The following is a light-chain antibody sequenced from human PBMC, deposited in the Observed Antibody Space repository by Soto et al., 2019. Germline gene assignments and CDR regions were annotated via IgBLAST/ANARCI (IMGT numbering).Light chain of an antibody. CDR2: DAS. Sequence: EIVLTQSPATLSLSPGERATLSCRASQSVSSYLAWYQQKPGQAPRLLIYDASNRATGIPARFSGSGSGTDFTLTISSLQPEDFAVYYCQHRSNWPLTFGGGTKVEIK. J-gene: IGKJ4*01. V-gene: IGKV3-11*01. CDR3: QHRSNWPLT. CDR1: QSVSSY.